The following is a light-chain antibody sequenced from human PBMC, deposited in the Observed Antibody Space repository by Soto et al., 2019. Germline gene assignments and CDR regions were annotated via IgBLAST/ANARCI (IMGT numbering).Light chain of an antibody. J-gene: IGKJ4*01. CDR2: AAS. Sequence: EIVLTQSPGTLSLSPGERATLSCRASQSVSSSYLAWYQQKPGQAPRLLIYAASSRATGIPERFSGSGSGTDFTLTISRLEPEDFAVYYCQQYGSSPRLTFGGGTKVEIK. CDR3: QQYGSSPRLT. CDR1: QSVSSSY. V-gene: IGKV3-20*01.